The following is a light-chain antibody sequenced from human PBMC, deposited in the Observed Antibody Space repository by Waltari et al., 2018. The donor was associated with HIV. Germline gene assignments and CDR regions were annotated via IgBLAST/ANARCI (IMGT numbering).Light chain of an antibody. CDR2: EVS. CDR1: SSAVGGYNY. Sequence: QSALTPPPSASGSPGQSVTISCTGTSSAVGGYNYVSWYQLHPGKAPKLMIYEVSKRPSGVPDRFSGSKSGNTASLTVSGLQSEDEADYFCASYAGSTNVFGTGTKVTVL. V-gene: IGLV2-8*01. CDR3: ASYAGSTNV. J-gene: IGLJ1*01.